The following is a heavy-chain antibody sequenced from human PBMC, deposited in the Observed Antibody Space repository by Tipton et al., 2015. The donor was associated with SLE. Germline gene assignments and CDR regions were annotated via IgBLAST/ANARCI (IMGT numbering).Heavy chain of an antibody. CDR2: IYYSGST. CDR3: ARDQIGYSYGSGY. D-gene: IGHD5-18*01. CDR1: GGSISSSSYY. V-gene: IGHV4-30-4*01. Sequence: TLSLTCTVSGGSISSSSYYWSWIRQPPGKGLEWIGYIYYSGSTYYNPSLKSRVTISVDTSKNQFSLKLSSVTAADTAVYYCARDQIGYSYGSGYWGQGTLVTVSS. J-gene: IGHJ4*02.